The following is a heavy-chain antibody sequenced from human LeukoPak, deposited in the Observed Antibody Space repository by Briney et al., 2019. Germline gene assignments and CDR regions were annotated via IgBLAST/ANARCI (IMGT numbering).Heavy chain of an antibody. J-gene: IGHJ3*02. CDR1: GYSITSYW. CDR2: IYPGDSDT. V-gene: IGHV5-51*01. Sequence: GESLKISCKGSGYSITSYWVGWVRQMPGKGLEWMGIIYPGDSDTRYSPSFQGQATISADKSISTAYLQWSSLKASDTAMYYCARQVGRVTTGSNDAFDIWGQGTMVTVSS. CDR3: ARQVGRVTTGSNDAFDI. D-gene: IGHD4-17*01.